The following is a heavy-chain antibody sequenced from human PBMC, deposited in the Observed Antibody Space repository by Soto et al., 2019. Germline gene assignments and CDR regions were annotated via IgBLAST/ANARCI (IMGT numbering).Heavy chain of an antibody. J-gene: IGHJ3*01. Sequence: QVQLVQSGAELKKPGASVKVSCKASGYTFRNYGINWVRQAPGQGLEWMGWISAYNGNTKYAQKFQGRVSMATDTPTSTAYMELRSLKSDDTAVYYCARDGRQFVPNYENFDVWGQGTTVTVSA. D-gene: IGHD6-6*01. V-gene: IGHV1-18*01. CDR3: ARDGRQFVPNYENFDV. CDR2: ISAYNGNT. CDR1: GYTFRNYG.